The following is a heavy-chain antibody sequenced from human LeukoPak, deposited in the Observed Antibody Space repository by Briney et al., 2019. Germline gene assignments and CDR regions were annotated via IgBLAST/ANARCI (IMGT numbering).Heavy chain of an antibody. CDR2: ISFDGSNK. CDR3: AREELGSSLGFDP. Sequence: GGSLRLSCAASGFTFSTYVIHWVRQPPGKGLEWVAVISFDGSNKYYADSVKGRFTISRDNSKNTLYLQMNSLRAEDTAVYYCAREELGSSLGFDPWGQGTLVTVSS. CDR1: GFTFSTYV. J-gene: IGHJ5*02. V-gene: IGHV3-30-3*01. D-gene: IGHD3-16*01.